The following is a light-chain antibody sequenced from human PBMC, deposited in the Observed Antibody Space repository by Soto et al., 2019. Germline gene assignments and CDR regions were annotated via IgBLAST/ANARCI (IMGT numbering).Light chain of an antibody. Sequence: QSVLTQPPSVSEAPGQRVTIYCTGSSSNIGAGYDVHWYQQLPGTAPKLLIYGNSNRPSGVPDRFSGSKSGTSVSLAITGLQAEDEADYYCQSYDSSLSGYVFGAGTKLTVL. CDR3: QSYDSSLSGYV. CDR1: SSNIGAGYD. V-gene: IGLV1-40*01. CDR2: GNS. J-gene: IGLJ1*01.